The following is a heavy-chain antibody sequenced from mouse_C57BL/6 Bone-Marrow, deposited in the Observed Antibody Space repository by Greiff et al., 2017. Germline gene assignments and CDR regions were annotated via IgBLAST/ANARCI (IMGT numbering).Heavy chain of an antibody. V-gene: IGHV1-53*01. J-gene: IGHJ2*01. D-gene: IGHD2-4*01. CDR2: INPSHGGT. CDR1: GYTFTSYW. Sequence: VQLQQPGPELVKPVASVKLSCKASGYTFTSYWLPWVTQSPGPGLEWIGNINPSHGGTNYNAKFKSKATLTVDKSSSTAYMQLSSLTSEDSAVYYCERETGHTDYTDYWGQGTTLTVSS. CDR3: ERETGHTDYTDY.